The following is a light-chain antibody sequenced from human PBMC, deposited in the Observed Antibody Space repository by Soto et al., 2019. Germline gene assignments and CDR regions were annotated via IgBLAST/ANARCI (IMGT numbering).Light chain of an antibody. CDR3: CSNAVGSTYV. J-gene: IGLJ1*01. CDR1: SSDIGAYDL. CDR2: EAY. V-gene: IGLV2-23*01. Sequence: QSVLTQPASVSGSPGQSITISCSGTSSDIGAYDLVSWYQQHPGRAPKLIIFEAYRRPSGVSNRFSGSKSGSTASLTISGLQAEDEADYYCCSNAVGSTYVFGTGTKVTVL.